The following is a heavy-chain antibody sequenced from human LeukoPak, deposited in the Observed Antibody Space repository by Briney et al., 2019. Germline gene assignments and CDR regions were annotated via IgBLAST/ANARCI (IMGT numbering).Heavy chain of an antibody. D-gene: IGHD1-1*01. CDR3: ARTTTGTDYYMDV. Sequence: GGSLRLSCAASGFTFSSYSMNWVRQAPGKGLEWVSSISSSSSYIYYADSVKGRLTISRDNAKNSLYLQMNSLRAEDTAVYYCARTTTGTDYYMDVWGKGTTVTVSS. J-gene: IGHJ6*03. V-gene: IGHV3-21*01. CDR1: GFTFSSYS. CDR2: ISSSSSYI.